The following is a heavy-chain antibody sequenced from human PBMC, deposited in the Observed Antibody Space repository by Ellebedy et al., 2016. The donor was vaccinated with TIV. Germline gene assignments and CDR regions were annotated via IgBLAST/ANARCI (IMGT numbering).Heavy chain of an antibody. Sequence: GESLKISXAASGFTFSSYSMNWVRQAPGKGLEWVSSISSSSSYIYYADSVKGRFTISRDNAKNSLYLQMNSLRAEDTAVYYCARDSLYDGTWFDPWGQGTLVTVSS. CDR1: GFTFSSYS. D-gene: IGHD3-16*01. CDR3: ARDSLYDGTWFDP. V-gene: IGHV3-21*01. J-gene: IGHJ5*02. CDR2: ISSSSSYI.